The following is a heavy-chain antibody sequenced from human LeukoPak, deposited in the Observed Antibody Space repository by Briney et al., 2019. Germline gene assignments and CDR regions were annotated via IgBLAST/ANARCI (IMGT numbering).Heavy chain of an antibody. J-gene: IGHJ4*02. CDR2: ISSSSSYI. V-gene: IGHV3-21*01. CDR3: ARVPRERDPNPDY. D-gene: IGHD2-21*02. Sequence: GGSLRLSCAASGLTFSSYSMNWVRQAPGKGLEWVSSISSSSSYIYYADSVKGRFTISRDNAKNSLYLQMNSLRAEDTAVYYCARVPRERDPNPDYWGQGTLVTVSS. CDR1: GLTFSSYS.